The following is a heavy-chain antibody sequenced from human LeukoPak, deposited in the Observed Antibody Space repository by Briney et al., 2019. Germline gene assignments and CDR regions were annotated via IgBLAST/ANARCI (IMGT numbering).Heavy chain of an antibody. V-gene: IGHV1-24*01. CDR2: FDPEDGET. D-gene: IGHD3-10*01. CDR3: AAGKEYYGSGSPGFFDY. CDR1: GYTLTKLF. Sequence: ASVKVSCKVSGYTLTKLFMHWVGQSPGKRLEWMVGFDPEDGETIYAQRFQGRVTLTEDTSTDTAYMELTSLRSDDTAVYYCAAGKEYYGSGSPGFFDYWGQGTLVTVSS. J-gene: IGHJ4*02.